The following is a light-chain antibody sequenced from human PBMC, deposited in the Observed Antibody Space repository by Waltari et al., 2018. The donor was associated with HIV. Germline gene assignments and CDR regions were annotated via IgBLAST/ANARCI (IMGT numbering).Light chain of an antibody. Sequence: QSAPTQPASVSGPPGPSITISCTGTSSDIGHYKYVSWYQQSPSKAPTLMIYEVSNRPSVCSNRFSGSKSGNTASLTISGLQAEDEADYYCSSYISTTTLFGTGTKVTVL. J-gene: IGLJ1*01. CDR2: EVS. CDR1: SSDIGHYKY. V-gene: IGLV2-14*01. CDR3: SSYISTTTL.